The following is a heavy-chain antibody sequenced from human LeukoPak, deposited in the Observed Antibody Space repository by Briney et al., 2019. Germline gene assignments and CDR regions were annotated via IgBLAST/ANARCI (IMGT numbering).Heavy chain of an antibody. Sequence: SETLSLTCAVYGGSFSGYYWSWIRQPPGKGLEWIGEINHSGSTNYNPSLKSRVTISVDTPKNQFSLKLSSVTAADTAVYYCARATPTTVTTSWYFDLWGRGTLVTVSS. J-gene: IGHJ2*01. CDR3: ARATPTTVTTSWYFDL. V-gene: IGHV4-34*01. D-gene: IGHD4-17*01. CDR2: INHSGST. CDR1: GGSFSGYY.